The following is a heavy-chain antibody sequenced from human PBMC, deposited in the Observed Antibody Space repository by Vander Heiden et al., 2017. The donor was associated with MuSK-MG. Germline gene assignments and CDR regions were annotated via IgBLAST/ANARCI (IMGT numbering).Heavy chain of an antibody. CDR3: AKGVYGGDAFDP. V-gene: IGHV3-23*01. CDR1: GFTFSSYA. D-gene: IGHD4-17*01. CDR2: ISGSGGST. J-gene: IGHJ5*02. Sequence: EVQLLESGGGLVQPGGSLRPSCAASGFTFSSYAMSWVRQAPGKGLEWVSAISGSGGSTYYADSVKGRFTISRDNSKNTLYLQMNSLRAEDTAVYYCAKGVYGGDAFDPWGQGTLVTVSS.